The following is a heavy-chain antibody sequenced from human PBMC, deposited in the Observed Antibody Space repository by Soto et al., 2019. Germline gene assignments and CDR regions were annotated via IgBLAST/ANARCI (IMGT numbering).Heavy chain of an antibody. V-gene: IGHV4-30-2*01. CDR2: IYHCGST. CDR3: GKGPDS. CDR1: DGSISSTVYS. Sequence: SLTMRLPWAVADGSISSTVYSWRWIRQPPAKGRVCIGYIYHCGSTYYNPSLKSIVSISVERSKPQFSLKLISVTAADTAVSYCGKGPDSWRPGTLVTVSS. J-gene: IGHJ4*02.